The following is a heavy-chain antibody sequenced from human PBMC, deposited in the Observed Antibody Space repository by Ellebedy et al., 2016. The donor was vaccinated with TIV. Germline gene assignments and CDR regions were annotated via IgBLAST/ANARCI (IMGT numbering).Heavy chain of an antibody. CDR3: ARGDTVTPLKDY. D-gene: IGHD4-17*01. CDR1: GGTFSSYA. Sequence: AASVKVSCKASGGTFSSYAISWVRQAPGQGLEWMGGIIPIFGTANYAQKFQGRVTITADESTSTAYMELSSLRSEDTAVYYCARGDTVTPLKDYWGQGTLVTVSS. CDR2: IIPIFGTA. V-gene: IGHV1-69*13. J-gene: IGHJ4*02.